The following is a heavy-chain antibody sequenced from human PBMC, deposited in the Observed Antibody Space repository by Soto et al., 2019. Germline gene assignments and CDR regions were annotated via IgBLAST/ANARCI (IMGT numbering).Heavy chain of an antibody. J-gene: IGHJ4*02. Sequence: GASVKVSCKASGYTFTGYYMHWVRQAPGQGLEWMGWINPNSGGTNYAQKFQGWVTMTRDTSISTAYMELSRLRSDDTAVYYCARDPYIRYFVCFSRCPYRGSLFAYWARGSLVPVSS. CDR3: ARDPYIRYFVCFSRCPYRGSLFAY. V-gene: IGHV1-2*04. D-gene: IGHD3-9*01. CDR1: GYTFTGYY. CDR2: INPNSGGT.